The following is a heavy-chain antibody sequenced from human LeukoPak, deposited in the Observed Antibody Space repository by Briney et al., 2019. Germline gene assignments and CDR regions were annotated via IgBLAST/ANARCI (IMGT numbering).Heavy chain of an antibody. CDR2: ISIGGSTV. D-gene: IGHD2-2*01. CDR3: ARERVCSSTTCQKYYFYYYDMDV. V-gene: IGHV3-11*01. Sequence: GGSLRLSCAASGFTFSDYYMSWIRQAPGKGLEWVSYISIGGSTVNYADSVKGRFTISRDNAKNSLYLQSNSLRADDTAVYFCARERVCSSTTCQKYYFYYYDMDVWGQGTTVTVSS. J-gene: IGHJ6*02. CDR1: GFTFSDYY.